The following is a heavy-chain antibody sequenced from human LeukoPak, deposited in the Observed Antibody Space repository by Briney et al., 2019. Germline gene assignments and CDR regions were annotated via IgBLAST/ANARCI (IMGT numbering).Heavy chain of an antibody. J-gene: IGHJ2*01. V-gene: IGHV1-8*03. CDR2: MNPNSGNT. CDR1: GYTFTSYD. CDR3: ARLGHFNTMVRGLITEYWYFDL. Sequence: ASVKVSCKASGYTFTSYDINWVRQATGQGLEWMGWMNPNSGNTGYAQKFQGRVTITRNTSISTAYMELSSLRSADTAVYYCARLGHFNTMVRGLITEYWYFDLWGRATLVTVSS. D-gene: IGHD3-10*01.